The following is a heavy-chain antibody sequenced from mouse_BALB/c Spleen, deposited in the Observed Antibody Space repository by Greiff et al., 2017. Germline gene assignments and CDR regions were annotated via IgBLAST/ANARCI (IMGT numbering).Heavy chain of an antibody. J-gene: IGHJ1*01. D-gene: IGHD1-1*01. CDR2: INPYNDGT. CDR1: GYTFTSYV. V-gene: IGHV1-14*01. CDR3: ARRFDYYGSSPLWYFDV. Sequence: VQLQQSGPELVKPGASVKMSCKASGYTFTSYVMHWVKQKPGQGLEWIGYINPYNDGTKYNEKFKGKATLTSDKSSSTAYMELSSLTSEDSAVYYCARRFDYYGSSPLWYFDVWGVGTTVTVSS.